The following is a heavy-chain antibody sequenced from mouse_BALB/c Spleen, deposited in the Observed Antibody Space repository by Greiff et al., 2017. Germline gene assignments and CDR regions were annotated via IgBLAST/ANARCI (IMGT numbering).Heavy chain of an antibody. D-gene: IGHD1-2*01. CDR2: ISSGGSYT. J-gene: IGHJ2*01. V-gene: IGHV5-6-4*01. CDR1: GFTFSSYT. CDR3: TRDGATATFDY. Sequence: EVKLVESGGGLVKPGGSLKLSCAASGFTFSSYTMSWVRQTPEKRLEWVATISSGGSYTYYPDSVKGRFTISRDNAKNTLYLQMSSLKSEDTAMYYCTRDGATATFDYWGQGTTLTVSS.